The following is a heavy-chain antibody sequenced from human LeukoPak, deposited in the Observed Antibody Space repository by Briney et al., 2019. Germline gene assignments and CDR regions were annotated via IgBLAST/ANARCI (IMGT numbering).Heavy chain of an antibody. D-gene: IGHD3-22*01. Sequence: PSGTLSLTCAVSGGSISSSNWWSWVRQPPGKGLEWIGEIYHSGSTNYNPSLKSRVTISVDKSKNQFSLKLSSVTAADTAVYYCARAILGIHYYDSSGYAFDIWGQGTMVTVSS. CDR1: GGSISSSNW. CDR2: IYHSGST. J-gene: IGHJ3*02. V-gene: IGHV4-4*02. CDR3: ARAILGIHYYDSSGYAFDI.